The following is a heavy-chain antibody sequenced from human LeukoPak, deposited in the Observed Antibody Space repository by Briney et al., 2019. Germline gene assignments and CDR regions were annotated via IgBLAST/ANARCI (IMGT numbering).Heavy chain of an antibody. D-gene: IGHD6-19*01. V-gene: IGHV4-4*07. CDR1: GGSISSYY. CDR2: IYTSGST. Sequence: SETLSLTCTVSGGSISSYYWSWIRQPAGKGLEWIGRIYTSGSTNYNPSLKSRVTMSVDTSKNQFSLRLSSVTAADTAVYYCAREGYTSGWYKTDYWGQGTLVTVSS. J-gene: IGHJ4*02. CDR3: AREGYTSGWYKTDY.